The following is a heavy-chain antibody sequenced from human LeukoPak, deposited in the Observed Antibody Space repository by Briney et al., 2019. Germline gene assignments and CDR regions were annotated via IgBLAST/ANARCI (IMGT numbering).Heavy chain of an antibody. Sequence: ASVKVSYKASGYTFTGYYMHWVRQAPGQGLEWMGWINPNSGGTNYAQKFQGRVTMTRDTSISTAYMELSRLRSDDTAVYYCARIIGETPYNWNDNDYWGQGTLVTVSS. V-gene: IGHV1-2*02. J-gene: IGHJ4*02. CDR3: ARIIGETPYNWNDNDY. CDR2: INPNSGGT. D-gene: IGHD1-20*01. CDR1: GYTFTGYY.